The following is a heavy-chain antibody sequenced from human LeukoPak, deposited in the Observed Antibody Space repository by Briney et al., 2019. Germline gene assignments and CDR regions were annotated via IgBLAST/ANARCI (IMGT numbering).Heavy chain of an antibody. CDR3: ARDPEHLYYYGSGSYSDAFDI. CDR2: IYPLETT. J-gene: IGHJ3*02. CDR1: GDSVNSGAYY. D-gene: IGHD3-10*01. Sequence: SQTLSLTCTVSGDSVNSGAYYWSWLRQPAGKEPEWIGRIYPLETTNYNPSLKSRVTISVDTSKNQFSLKLSSVTAADTAVYYCARDPEHLYYYGSGSYSDAFDIWGQGTMVTVSS. V-gene: IGHV4-61*02.